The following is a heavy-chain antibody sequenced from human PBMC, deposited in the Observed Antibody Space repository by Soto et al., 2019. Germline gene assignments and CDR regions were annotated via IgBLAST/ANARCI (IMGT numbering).Heavy chain of an antibody. CDR3: ARIPVDTSMIYWLDP. Sequence: SETLSLTCTVSGGSVSSGSYYWSWIRQPPGKGLEWIGYIYYSGSTNYNPSLKSRVTISVDTSKNLFSLKLTSVTAADTAVYYCARIPVDTSMIYWLDPWGQGTLVTVSS. CDR1: GGSVSSGSYY. D-gene: IGHD5-18*01. V-gene: IGHV4-61*01. CDR2: IYYSGST. J-gene: IGHJ5*02.